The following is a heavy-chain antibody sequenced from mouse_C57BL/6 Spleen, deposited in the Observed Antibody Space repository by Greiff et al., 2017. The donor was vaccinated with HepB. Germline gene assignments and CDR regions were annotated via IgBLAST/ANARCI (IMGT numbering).Heavy chain of an antibody. CDR3: ATYYYLAY. Sequence: VQLQQSGAELARPGASVKLSCKASGYTFTSYGISWVKQRTGQGLEWIGEIYPRSGNTYYNEKFKGKATLTADKSSSTAYMELRSLTSEDSAVYFCATYYYLAYWGQGTLVTVSA. CDR1: GYTFTSYG. CDR2: IYPRSGNT. V-gene: IGHV1-81*01. J-gene: IGHJ3*01. D-gene: IGHD1-1*01.